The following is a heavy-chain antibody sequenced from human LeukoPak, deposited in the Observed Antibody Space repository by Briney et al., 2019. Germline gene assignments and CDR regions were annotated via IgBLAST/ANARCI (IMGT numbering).Heavy chain of an antibody. D-gene: IGHD1-26*01. CDR2: ISSDGRNQ. J-gene: IGHJ4*02. CDR3: STDGTPKFEY. V-gene: IGHV3-30*03. Sequence: GGSLRLSCAASRFTFNTYGMQWVRRAPGKGLEWVATISSDGRNQHYADSVQGRFTISRDNSKNTLYLQMDNLRTGDTAVYYCSTDGTPKFEYWGQGTLVTVSS. CDR1: RFTFNTYG.